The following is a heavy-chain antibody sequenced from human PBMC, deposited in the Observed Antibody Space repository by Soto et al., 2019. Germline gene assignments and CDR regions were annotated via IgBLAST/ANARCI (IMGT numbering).Heavy chain of an antibody. Sequence: ASVKVSCKASGYTVTSSGISWVRQAPGRGLEWMGWISAYNGNTNYAQKLQGRVTMTTDTSTSTAYMELRSVRSDDTAVYYCARDPYSSIRAYGIDVWGQGTTVTVSS. CDR3: ARDPYSSIRAYGIDV. CDR1: GYTVTSSG. D-gene: IGHD6-13*01. J-gene: IGHJ6*02. CDR2: ISAYNGNT. V-gene: IGHV1-18*04.